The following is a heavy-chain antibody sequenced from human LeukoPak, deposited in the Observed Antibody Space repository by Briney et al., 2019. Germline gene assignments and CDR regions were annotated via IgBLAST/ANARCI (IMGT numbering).Heavy chain of an antibody. CDR2: INPNSGGT. J-gene: IGHJ4*02. Sequence: ASVKVSCKASGYTFTGYYMHWVRQAPGQGLEWMGWINPNSGGTNYAQKFQGRVTMTRDTSIATAYMELSRLRSDDTDVYYCARDQGEMATIPDYWGQGTLVTVSS. CDR3: ARDQGEMATIPDY. V-gene: IGHV1-2*02. CDR1: GYTFTGYY. D-gene: IGHD5-24*01.